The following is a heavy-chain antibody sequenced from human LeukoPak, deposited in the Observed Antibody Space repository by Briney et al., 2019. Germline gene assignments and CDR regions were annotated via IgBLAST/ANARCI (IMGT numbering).Heavy chain of an antibody. CDR2: IKEDGTEN. Sequence: TGGSVRLSCTVSGFLFSSNWMRGARVAPGEGLEWVANIKEDGTENYYVDSVKGRFTLSRDNSQNKLYLQMNSLRAEDTAVYYCARVAAMGDLNDWGQGTLVTVSS. J-gene: IGHJ4*02. CDR3: ARVAAMGDLND. CDR1: GFLFSSNW. D-gene: IGHD2-2*01. V-gene: IGHV3-7*03.